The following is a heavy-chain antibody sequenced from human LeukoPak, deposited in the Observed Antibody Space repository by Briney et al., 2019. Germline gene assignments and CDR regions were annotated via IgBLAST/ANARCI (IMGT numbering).Heavy chain of an antibody. J-gene: IGHJ4*02. CDR3: ARAVGAWGVVTAIYYFDY. CDR1: GFTFSSYS. V-gene: IGHV3-21*01. CDR2: ISSSSSYI. D-gene: IGHD2-21*02. Sequence: GGSLRLSCAASGFTFSSYSMNWVRQAPGKGLEWVPSISSSSSYIYYADSVKGRFTISRDNAKNSLYLQMNSLRAEDTAVYYCARAVGAWGVVTAIYYFDYWGQGTLVTVSS.